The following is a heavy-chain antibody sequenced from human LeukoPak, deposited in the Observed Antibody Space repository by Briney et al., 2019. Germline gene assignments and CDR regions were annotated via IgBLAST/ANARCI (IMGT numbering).Heavy chain of an antibody. J-gene: IGHJ6*02. D-gene: IGHD6-13*01. CDR3: ARDRPYSSSWYLYYGMDV. CDR2: ISAYNGNT. Sequence: GASVKVSCKASGYTFTSYGISWVRQAPGQGLEWMGWISAYNGNTNYAQKLQGRVTMTTDTSTSTAYMEPRSLRSDDTAVYYCARDRPYSSSWYLYYGMDVWGQGTTVTVSS. CDR1: GYTFTSYG. V-gene: IGHV1-18*01.